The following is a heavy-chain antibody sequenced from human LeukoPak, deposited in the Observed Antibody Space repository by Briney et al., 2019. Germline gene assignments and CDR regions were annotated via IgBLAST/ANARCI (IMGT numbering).Heavy chain of an antibody. Sequence: WASVKVSCKASGGTFSSYAISWVRQAPGQGLEWMGGIIPIFGTANYAQKFQGRVTITADESTSTAYMELSSLRSEDTAVYYCATSGRAIVVPNDAFDIWGQGTMVTVSS. J-gene: IGHJ3*02. CDR1: GGTFSSYA. CDR2: IIPIFGTA. CDR3: ATSGRAIVVPNDAFDI. D-gene: IGHD3-22*01. V-gene: IGHV1-69*13.